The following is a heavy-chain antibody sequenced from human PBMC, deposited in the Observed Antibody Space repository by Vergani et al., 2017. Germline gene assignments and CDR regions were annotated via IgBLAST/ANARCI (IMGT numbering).Heavy chain of an antibody. D-gene: IGHD5-12*01. J-gene: IGHJ6*03. V-gene: IGHV3-30-3*01. CDR2: ISYDGSNK. Sequence: QVQLVESGGGVVQPGRSLRLSCAASGFTFSSYAMHCVRQAPGKGLEWVAVISYDGSNKYYADSVKGRFTISRDNSKNTLYLQMNSLRAEDTAVYYCARVAIVATEGYYYYYMDVWSKGTTVTVSS. CDR3: ARVAIVATEGYYYYYMDV. CDR1: GFTFSSYA.